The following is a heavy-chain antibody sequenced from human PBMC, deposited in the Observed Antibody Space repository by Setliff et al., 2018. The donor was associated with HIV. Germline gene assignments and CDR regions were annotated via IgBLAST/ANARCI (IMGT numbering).Heavy chain of an antibody. CDR3: ARGGDGYNPGGGTFDH. CDR2: IHTSGST. CDR1: GGSISSGSYY. V-gene: IGHV4-61*02. Sequence: SETLSLTCTVSGGSISSGSYYWSWIRQPAGKGLEWIGRIHTSGSTNYNPSLRSRVTIAVDTSNNQFSLRLKSVTAAETAVYYCARGGDGYNPGGGTFDHWGQGTLVTVSS. J-gene: IGHJ4*02. D-gene: IGHD1-1*01.